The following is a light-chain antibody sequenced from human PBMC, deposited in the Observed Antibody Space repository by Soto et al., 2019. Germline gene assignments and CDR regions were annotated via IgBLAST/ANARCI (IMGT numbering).Light chain of an antibody. CDR2: GAS. CDR1: ESVSSSY. Sequence: EIVLTQSPGTLSLSPGERATLSCRASESVSSSYLAWYQQKPGQAPRLLIYGASSRATGIQDRFSGSGSGTDFTLTISRLEPEDIAVYYCQQYGSSPRLTFGGGTKVEIK. V-gene: IGKV3-20*01. J-gene: IGKJ4*01. CDR3: QQYGSSPRLT.